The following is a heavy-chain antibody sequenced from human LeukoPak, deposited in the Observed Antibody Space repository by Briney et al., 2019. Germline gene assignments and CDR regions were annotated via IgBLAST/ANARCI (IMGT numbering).Heavy chain of an antibody. CDR2: INHSGST. V-gene: IGHV4-34*01. CDR1: GGSFSGYY. CDR3: ASRIVSGWYNY. Sequence: SETLSLTCAVYGGSFSGYYWSWIRQPPGKGLEWIGEINHSGSTNYNPSLKSRVTISVDTSMNQFSLKLSSVTAADTAVYYCASRIVSGWYNYWGQGTLVTVSS. J-gene: IGHJ4*02. D-gene: IGHD6-19*01.